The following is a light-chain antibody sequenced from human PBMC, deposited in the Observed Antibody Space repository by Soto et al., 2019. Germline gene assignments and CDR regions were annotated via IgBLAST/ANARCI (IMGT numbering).Light chain of an antibody. CDR2: DAS. J-gene: IGKJ2*01. V-gene: IGKV3-15*01. CDR1: QSINSN. Sequence: ETVMTQSPATLSVSPGERVTLSCRASQSINSNLAWYQQRPGQAPRVLIYDASTRATAVPARFSGSGSGTEFTLTISCLQSEDFAVYYCQQYNNWPPDYTFGQGTKLEIK. CDR3: QQYNNWPPDYT.